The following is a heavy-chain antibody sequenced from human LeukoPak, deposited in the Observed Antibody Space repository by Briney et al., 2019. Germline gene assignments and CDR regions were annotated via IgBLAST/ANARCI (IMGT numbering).Heavy chain of an antibody. CDR1: VYTFTASY. V-gene: IGHV1-2*02. Sequence: APVKASSTASVYTFTASYMHCVRQAPGHGLGGLGWINPNSGGTNYAQKFQGRVTMTRDTSISTAYMELSRLRSDDTAVYYCARAPEGYDILTGYFGYWGQGTLVTVSS. CDR3: ARAPEGYDILTGYFGY. D-gene: IGHD3-9*01. CDR2: INPNSGGT. J-gene: IGHJ4*02.